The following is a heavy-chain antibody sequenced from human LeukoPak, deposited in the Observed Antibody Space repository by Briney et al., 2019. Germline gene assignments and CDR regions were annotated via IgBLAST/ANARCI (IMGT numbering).Heavy chain of an antibody. D-gene: IGHD3-10*01. J-gene: IGHJ4*02. CDR2: IIPILGIA. V-gene: IGHV1-69*04. Sequence: EASVKVSCKASGGTFSSYAISWVRQAPGQGLEWMGRIIPILGIANYAQKFQGRVTITADKSTSTAYMELSSLRSEDTAVYYCARAVSYGSGSYNDYWGQGTLVTVSS. CDR1: GGTFSSYA. CDR3: ARAVSYGSGSYNDY.